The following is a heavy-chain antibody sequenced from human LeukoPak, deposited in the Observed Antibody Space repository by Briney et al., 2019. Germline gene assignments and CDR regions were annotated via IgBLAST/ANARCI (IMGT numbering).Heavy chain of an antibody. D-gene: IGHD3-3*01. CDR2: INHSGST. Sequence: SETPSLTCAVYGGSFSGYYWSWIRQPPGKGLEWIGEINHSGSTNYNPSLKSRVTISVDTSKNQFSLKLSSVTAADTAVYYCARGLELRSGYYTGWFDPWGQGTLVTVSS. CDR3: ARGLELRSGYYTGWFDP. CDR1: GGSFSGYY. J-gene: IGHJ5*02. V-gene: IGHV4-34*01.